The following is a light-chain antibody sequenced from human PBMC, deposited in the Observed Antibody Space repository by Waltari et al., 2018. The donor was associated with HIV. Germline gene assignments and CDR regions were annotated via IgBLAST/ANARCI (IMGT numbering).Light chain of an antibody. J-gene: IGLJ2*01. CDR3: QSYDSALSGSV. CDR1: SSNIGAGYD. Sequence: QSVLTQPPSVSGAPGQRVTISCTGSSSNIGAGYDVHWYQQLPATAPKLFIYANDTRPSGVPDRFSGSKSGTSASLAITGLQAEDDADYYCQSYDSALSGSVFGGGTKLTVL. V-gene: IGLV1-40*01. CDR2: AND.